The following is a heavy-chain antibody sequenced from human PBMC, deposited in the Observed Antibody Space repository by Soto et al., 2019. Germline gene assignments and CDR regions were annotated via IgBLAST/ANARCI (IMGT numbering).Heavy chain of an antibody. CDR2: ITSHGNTK. Sequence: PGGSLRLSCSASGFTFSNYDMVWVRQAPGKGLEYISAITSHGNTKYYADSVKGRFTISRDNSKNTLYLQMTSLRVEDTAVYYCANQVATGHWGQGTLVTVSS. J-gene: IGHJ4*02. V-gene: IGHV3-64D*06. CDR3: ANQVATGH. CDR1: GFTFSNYD. D-gene: IGHD2-15*01.